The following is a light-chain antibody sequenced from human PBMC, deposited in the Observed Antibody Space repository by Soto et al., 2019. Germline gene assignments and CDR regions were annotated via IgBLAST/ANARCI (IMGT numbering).Light chain of an antibody. CDR1: QSVGGN. Sequence: ERVMTQSPATLSVSPGDRATLSCRASQSVGGNLAWYQQKPGQVPRLLIYYASTRATGIPARFSGSGSGTQFTLTITSLQSEDFAVYYCQQYNNWPGTFGQGTKVEIK. J-gene: IGKJ1*01. V-gene: IGKV3-15*01. CDR3: QQYNNWPGT. CDR2: YAS.